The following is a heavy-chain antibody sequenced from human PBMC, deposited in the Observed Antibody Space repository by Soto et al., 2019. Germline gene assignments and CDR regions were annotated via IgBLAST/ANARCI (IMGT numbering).Heavy chain of an antibody. V-gene: IGHV3-23*01. CDR3: AKNLEYSSSWTLYYFDY. CDR2: ISGSGGST. Sequence: GGSLRLSCAASGFTFSSYAMSWVRQAPGKGLEWVSAISGSGGSTYYADSVKGRFTISRDNSKNTLYLQMNSLRAEDTAVYYCAKNLEYSSSWTLYYFDYWGQGTLVTVSS. CDR1: GFTFSSYA. J-gene: IGHJ4*02. D-gene: IGHD6-13*01.